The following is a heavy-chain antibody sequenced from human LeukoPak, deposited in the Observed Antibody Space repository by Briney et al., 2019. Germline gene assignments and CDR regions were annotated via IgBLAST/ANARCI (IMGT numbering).Heavy chain of an antibody. CDR3: IRGTGYNLFDY. D-gene: IGHD1-1*01. J-gene: IGHJ4*02. V-gene: IGHV3-33*03. Sequence: PGGSLRLSCAASGFTFSSYGMHWVRQAPGKGLEWVAVIWYDGSNKYYADSVKGRFTISRDNAKNTLYLQMNSLRAEDTAVYYCIRGTGYNLFDYWGQGTLVTVSS. CDR1: GFTFSSYG. CDR2: IWYDGSNK.